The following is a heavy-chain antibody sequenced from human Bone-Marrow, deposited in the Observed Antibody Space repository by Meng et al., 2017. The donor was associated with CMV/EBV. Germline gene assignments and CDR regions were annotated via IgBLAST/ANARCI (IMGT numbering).Heavy chain of an antibody. J-gene: IGHJ3*02. D-gene: IGHD3-9*01. CDR2: IYPGDSDT. Sequence: KVSCKGSGYTFSSQWIAWVRQKPGKGLEWMEIIYPGDSDTRYSPSFQGQVTISADKSISTAYLQWSSLKASDTAMYYCARRLGGSYYDILTGYYNAHAFDIWGQGTMVTVSS. CDR1: GYTFSSQW. V-gene: IGHV5-51*01. CDR3: ARRLGGSYYDILTGYYNAHAFDI.